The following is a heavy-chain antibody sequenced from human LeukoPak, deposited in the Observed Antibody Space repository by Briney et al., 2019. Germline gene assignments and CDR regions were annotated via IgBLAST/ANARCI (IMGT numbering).Heavy chain of an antibody. CDR3: ARDITMVRGATKYNWFDP. J-gene: IGHJ5*02. CDR1: GGSISSYY. D-gene: IGHD3-10*01. Sequence: PSETLSLTCTVSGGSISSYYWSWIRQPAGKGLDWIGRIYTSGSTNYNPSLKSRVTMSVDTSKNQFSLKLSSVTAADTAVYYCARDITMVRGATKYNWFDPWGQGTLVTVSS. V-gene: IGHV4-4*07. CDR2: IYTSGST.